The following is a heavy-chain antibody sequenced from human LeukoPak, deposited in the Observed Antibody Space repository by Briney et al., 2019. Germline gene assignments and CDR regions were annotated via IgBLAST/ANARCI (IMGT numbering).Heavy chain of an antibody. J-gene: IGHJ4*02. CDR2: ISYDGSNK. CDR1: GFTFSSYA. V-gene: IGHV3-30-3*01. CDR3: AKDDSSGYSPYYFDY. D-gene: IGHD3-22*01. Sequence: PGGSLRLSCAASGFTFSSYAMHWVRQAPGKGLEWVAVISYDGSNKYYADSVKGRFTISRDNSKNTLYLQMNSLRAEDTAVYYCAKDDSSGYSPYYFDYWGQGTLVTVSS.